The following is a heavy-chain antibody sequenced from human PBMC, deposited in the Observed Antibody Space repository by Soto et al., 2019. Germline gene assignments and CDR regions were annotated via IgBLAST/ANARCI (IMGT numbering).Heavy chain of an antibody. CDR1: GGSFSGYY. CDR3: ALERRNDSRNFDY. D-gene: IGHD3-22*01. Sequence: QVQLQQWGAGLLKPSETLSLTCAVYGGSFSGYYWSWIRQPPVKGLAWIGEINHSGSTNYNPSLKSRVTISVDTSKNQFSLKLRSVTAADTAVYYWALERRNDSRNFDYWGQGTLVTVSS. CDR2: INHSGST. J-gene: IGHJ4*02. V-gene: IGHV4-34*01.